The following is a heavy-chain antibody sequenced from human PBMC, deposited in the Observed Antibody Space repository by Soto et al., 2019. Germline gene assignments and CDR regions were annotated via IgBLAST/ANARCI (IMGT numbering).Heavy chain of an antibody. CDR3: ARHTAGAVAGIGY. J-gene: IGHJ4*02. CDR1: GGSISSSSYY. D-gene: IGHD6-19*01. V-gene: IGHV4-39*01. Sequence: QLQLQESGPGLVKPSETLSLTCTVSGGSISSSSYYWGWIRQPLGKGLEWIGSIYYSGSTYYNPSLKSRVTISVDTSKNQFSLKLSSVTAADTAVYYCARHTAGAVAGIGYWGQGTLVTVSS. CDR2: IYYSGST.